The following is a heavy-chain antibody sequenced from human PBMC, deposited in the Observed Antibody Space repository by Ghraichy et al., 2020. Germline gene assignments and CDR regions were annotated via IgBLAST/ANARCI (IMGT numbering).Heavy chain of an antibody. CDR2: LYNDGRRT. Sequence: GGSLRLSCTASGFTFSSHWMHWVRQAPGKGLVWVSRLYNDGRRTSYADSVKGRFTISRDNAKNTLYLQMNSLRAEDTAVYYCAREISGVRAQTDAFDLWGQGTMVTVSS. D-gene: IGHD3-3*01. CDR3: AREISGVRAQTDAFDL. CDR1: GFTFSSHW. J-gene: IGHJ3*01. V-gene: IGHV3-74*01.